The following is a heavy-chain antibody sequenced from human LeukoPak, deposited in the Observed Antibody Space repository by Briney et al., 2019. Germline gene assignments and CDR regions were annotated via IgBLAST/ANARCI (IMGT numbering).Heavy chain of an antibody. CDR3: ARAATSYGSGSYYNGYYFDY. CDR1: GFTFSSYS. D-gene: IGHD3-10*01. CDR2: ISSSSSYI. J-gene: IGHJ4*02. Sequence: KAGGSLRLSCAASGFTFSSYSMNWVRQAPGKGLEWVSSISSSSSYIYYADSVKGRFAISRDDAMNSLYLQMNSLRAEDTAVYYCARAATSYGSGSYYNGYYFDYWGQGTLVTVSS. V-gene: IGHV3-21*01.